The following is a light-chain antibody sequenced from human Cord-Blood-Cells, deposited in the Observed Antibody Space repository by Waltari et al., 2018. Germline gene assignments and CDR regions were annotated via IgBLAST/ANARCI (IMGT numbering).Light chain of an antibody. J-gene: IGLJ3*02. CDR1: SSDVGGYNY. CDR2: DVS. V-gene: IGLV2-11*01. CDR3: CSYAGSYTGV. Sequence: QSALTPPRPVSGSPGQSVPISCTGTSSDVGGYNYVSWYQQHPGKAPKLIIYDVSKRPSGVPDRFSGSKAGNTASLTISGLQAEDEADYYCCSYAGSYTGVFGGGTKLTVL.